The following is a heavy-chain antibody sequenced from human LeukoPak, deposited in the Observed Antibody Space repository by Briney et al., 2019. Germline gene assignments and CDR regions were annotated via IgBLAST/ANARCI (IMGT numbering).Heavy chain of an antibody. CDR3: ARTSSYYYDSSGLFDP. CDR2: ISAYNGNT. J-gene: IGHJ5*02. D-gene: IGHD3-22*01. CDR1: GYTFTSYG. Sequence: ASVKVSCKASGYTFTSYGISWVRQAPGQGLEWMGWISAYNGNTNYAQKLQGRVTMTTDTSTSTAYMELRSLRSDDTAVYYCARTSSYYYDSSGLFDPWGQGTLVTVSS. V-gene: IGHV1-18*01.